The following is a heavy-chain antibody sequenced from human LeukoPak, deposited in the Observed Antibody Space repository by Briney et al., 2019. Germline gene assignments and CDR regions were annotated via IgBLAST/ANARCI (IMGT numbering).Heavy chain of an antibody. Sequence: ASVKVSCEASGYTFTTYDINWVRQAAGQGLEWMGWMNPNSGNAGNAQKFQGRVTMTRNTSINTAYMELTSLTSGDTAVYFCARIAAPGNRRLNFWGQGTLVTVSS. CDR2: MNPNSGNA. J-gene: IGHJ4*02. D-gene: IGHD6-13*01. CDR3: ARIAAPGNRRLNF. V-gene: IGHV1-8*01. CDR1: GYTFTTYD.